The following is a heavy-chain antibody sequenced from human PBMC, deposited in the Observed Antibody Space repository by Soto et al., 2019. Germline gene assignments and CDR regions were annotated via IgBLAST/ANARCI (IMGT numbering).Heavy chain of an antibody. D-gene: IGHD3-3*01. CDR3: ARHLQCITIFGVVSHDAFDI. J-gene: IGHJ3*02. CDR1: GFTFSSYG. CDR2: IWYDGSNK. V-gene: IGHV3-33*01. Sequence: GGSLRLSCAASGFTFSSYGMHWVRQAPGKGLEWVAVIWYDGSNKYYADSVKGRFTISRDNSKNTLYLQMNSLRAEDTAVYYCARHLQCITIFGVVSHDAFDIWGQGTMVTVSS.